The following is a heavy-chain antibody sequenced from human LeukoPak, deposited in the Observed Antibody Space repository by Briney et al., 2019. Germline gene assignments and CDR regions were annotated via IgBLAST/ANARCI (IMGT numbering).Heavy chain of an antibody. D-gene: IGHD4-17*01. CDR3: ARLRPTTVTNLYAFDI. J-gene: IGHJ3*02. CDR2: IYYSGST. V-gene: IGHV4-59*08. CDR1: GGSISSYY. Sequence: SETLSLTCTVSGGSISSYYWSWIRQPPGKGLEWIGYIYYSGSTNYNPSLKSRVTISVDTSKNQFSLKLSSVTAADTAVYYCARLRPTTVTNLYAFDIWGQGTMVTVSS.